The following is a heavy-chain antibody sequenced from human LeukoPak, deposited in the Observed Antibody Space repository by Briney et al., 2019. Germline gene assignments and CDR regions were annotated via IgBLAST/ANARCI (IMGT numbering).Heavy chain of an antibody. J-gene: IGHJ4*02. V-gene: IGHV3-23*01. CDR2: IGGSGGST. CDR1: GFTFSSYA. Sequence: GGSLRLSCAASGFTFSSYAMSWVRQAPGKGLEWVSAIGGSGGSTYYADSVKGRFTISRDNSKNTLYLQMNSLRAEDTAVYYCAKDSLWFGELSPFDYWGQGTLVTVSS. CDR3: AKDSLWFGELSPFDY. D-gene: IGHD3-10*01.